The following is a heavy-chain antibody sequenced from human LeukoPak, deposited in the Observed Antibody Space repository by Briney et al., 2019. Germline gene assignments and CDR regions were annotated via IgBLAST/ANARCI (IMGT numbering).Heavy chain of an antibody. J-gene: IGHJ4*02. CDR3: ARGDMYYYDSSGGDY. CDR2: ISTSSSYI. Sequence: GGSLRLSCAASGFTFSRYSMNWVRQAPGKVLEWVSSISTSSSYIYYADSVKGRFTISRDNAKNSLYLQMNSLRAEDTAVYYCARGDMYYYDSSGGDYWGQGTLVTVSS. CDR1: GFTFSRYS. D-gene: IGHD3-22*01. V-gene: IGHV3-21*01.